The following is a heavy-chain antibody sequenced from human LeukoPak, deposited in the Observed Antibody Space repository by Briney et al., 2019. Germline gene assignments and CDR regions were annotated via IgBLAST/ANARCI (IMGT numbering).Heavy chain of an antibody. CDR1: GFTFSSYE. D-gene: IGHD4-17*01. Sequence: GGSLRLSCAASGFTFSSYEMNWVRQAPGKGLEWVSYISSTGNTIYYADSVKGRFTISRDNAKNSLYLQMNSLRAEDTAVYYCARDRPMTTVSTTGTTYYYYYYMAVWRKGTTVTVSS. CDR3: ARDRPMTTVSTTGTTYYYYYYMAV. CDR2: ISSTGNTI. V-gene: IGHV3-48*03. J-gene: IGHJ6*03.